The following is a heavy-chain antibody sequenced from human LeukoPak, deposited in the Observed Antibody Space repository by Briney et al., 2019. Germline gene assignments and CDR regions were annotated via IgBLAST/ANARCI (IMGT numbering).Heavy chain of an antibody. CDR2: IYYSGST. CDR1: GGSISSYY. J-gene: IGHJ4*02. CDR3: ARGEDVSGYRTDC. Sequence: PSETLSLTCTVSGGSISSYYWSWIRQPPGKGLEWIGYIYYSGSTNYNPSLKSRVTISVDTSKNQFSLKLSSVTAADTAIYYCARGEDVSGYRTDCWGQGTLVTVSS. V-gene: IGHV4-59*08. D-gene: IGHD3-3*01.